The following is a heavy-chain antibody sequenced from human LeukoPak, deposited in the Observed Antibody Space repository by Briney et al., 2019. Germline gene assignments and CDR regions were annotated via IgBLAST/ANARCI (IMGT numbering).Heavy chain of an antibody. V-gene: IGHV4-59*10. J-gene: IGHJ4*02. D-gene: IGHD3-10*01. CDR3: AIGTMGISPGVHYFDY. CDR2: IYTSGST. CDR1: GDSMTSNW. Sequence: KPSETRSLTCVVSGDSMTSNWWSWVRQPPGKGLEWIGRIYTSGSTNYNPSLKSRVTMSVDTSKNQFSLKLSSVTAADTAVYYCAIGTMGISPGVHYFDYWGQGTLVTVSS.